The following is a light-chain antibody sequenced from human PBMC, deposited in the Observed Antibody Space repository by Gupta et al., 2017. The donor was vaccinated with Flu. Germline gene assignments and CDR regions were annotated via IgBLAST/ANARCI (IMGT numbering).Light chain of an antibody. V-gene: IGLV2-11*01. J-gene: IGLJ1*01. Sequence: QSALTQPRSVSGSPGQSVTISCTASGIDVRDYNYVSWYQQYPGKAPKLLIYDVYRRPSGVPHRFSGSKFDNTASLTISGLQADDEADYYCCSYAASSTYVFGSGTKVTVL. CDR3: CSYAASSTYV. CDR2: DVY. CDR1: GIDVRDYNY.